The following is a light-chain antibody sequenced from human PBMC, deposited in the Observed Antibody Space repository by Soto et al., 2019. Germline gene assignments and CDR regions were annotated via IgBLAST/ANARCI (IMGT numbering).Light chain of an antibody. V-gene: IGKV2D-29*02. CDR1: QSLLHITGETF. CDR2: EVS. CDR3: MQSTQLPPT. J-gene: IGKJ5*01. Sequence: DVVMTQTPLSLSVAPGQPASISCKSSQSLLHITGETFLFWYLQKPGQSPQLLIYEVSTRVSGVPDRFSGSGSGTYFILDISRVETDDVGIYYCMQSTQLPPTFGQGTRLGIE.